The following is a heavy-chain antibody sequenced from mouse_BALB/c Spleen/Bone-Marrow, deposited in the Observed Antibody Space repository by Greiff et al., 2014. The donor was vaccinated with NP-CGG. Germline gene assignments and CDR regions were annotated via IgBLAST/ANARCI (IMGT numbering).Heavy chain of an antibody. CDR1: GYTFTSYI. J-gene: IGHJ4*01. D-gene: IGHD2-3*01. CDR3: ARRWLPYAMDY. CDR2: INPYNDGT. Sequence: EVQRVESGPELVKPGASVKMSCKASGYTFTSYIMHWVKQKPGQGLEWIGYINPYNDGTKYNEKFKGKATLTSDKSSSTAYMELSSLTSEDSAAYYCARRWLPYAMDYWGQGTSVTVSS. V-gene: IGHV1-14*01.